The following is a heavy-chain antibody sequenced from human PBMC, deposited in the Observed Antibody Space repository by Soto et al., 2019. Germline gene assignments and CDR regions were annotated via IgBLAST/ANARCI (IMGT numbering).Heavy chain of an antibody. D-gene: IGHD2-21*01. CDR3: AKIGDCSASSLPLVLFDH. Sequence: GGSLRLSCAASGFTFSSYAMSWVRQSPGKGLEWVSAIPGSSSSTYYAGSVKGRFTISRDNSKNTLYLQMNSLRVEDTAVYYCAKIGDCSASSLPLVLFDHWGPGALVTVSS. CDR1: GFTFSSYA. J-gene: IGHJ4*02. CDR2: IPGSSSST. V-gene: IGHV3-23*01.